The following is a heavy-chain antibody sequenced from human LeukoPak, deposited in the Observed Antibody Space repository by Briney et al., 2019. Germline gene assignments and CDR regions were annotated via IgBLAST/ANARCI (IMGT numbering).Heavy chain of an antibody. D-gene: IGHD6-13*01. CDR2: TYYRSKWYN. J-gene: IGHJ3*02. CDR3: ARQASGYSSPSDAFDI. CDR1: GDSVSSNSAA. V-gene: IGHV6-1*01. Sequence: SQTLSLTCAISGDSVSSNSAAWNWIRQSPSRGLEWLGRTYYRSKWYNDYAVSVKSRITINPDTFKNQFSLQLNSVTPEDTAVYYRARQASGYSSPSDAFDIWGQGTMVTVSS.